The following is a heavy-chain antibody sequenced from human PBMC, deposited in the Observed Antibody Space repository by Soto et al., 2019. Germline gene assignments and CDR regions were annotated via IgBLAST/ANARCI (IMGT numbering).Heavy chain of an antibody. D-gene: IGHD5-12*01. J-gene: IGHJ3*02. CDR2: INPNSGGT. Sequence: ASVKVSCKASGYTFTGYYVHWVRQAPGQGLEWMGWINPNSGGTNYAQKFQGWVTMTRDTSISTAYMELSRLRSDDTAVHYCARGDGYNSPDAFDIWGQGTMVTVS. CDR3: ARGDGYNSPDAFDI. V-gene: IGHV1-2*04. CDR1: GYTFTGYY.